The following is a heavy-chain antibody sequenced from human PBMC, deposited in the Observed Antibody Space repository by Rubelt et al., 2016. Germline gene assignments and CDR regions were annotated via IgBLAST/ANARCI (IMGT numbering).Heavy chain of an antibody. CDR3: ASSRVPAATSSAGIEESDAFDI. J-gene: IGHJ3*02. Sequence: GLEWIGSIYYSGSTYYNPSLKSRVTISVDTSKNQFSLKLSSVTAADTAVYYCASSRVPAATSSAGIEESDAFDIWGQGTMVTVSS. CDR2: IYYSGST. D-gene: IGHD2-2*01. V-gene: IGHV4-38-2*01.